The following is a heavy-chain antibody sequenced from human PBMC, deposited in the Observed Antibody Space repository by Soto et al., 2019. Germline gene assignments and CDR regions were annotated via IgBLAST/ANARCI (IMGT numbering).Heavy chain of an antibody. Sequence: EVRLVESGGDLVQPGGSLRLSCAASGYTVSSYWIHWVRQAPGKGLVWLSRINLDGGCTNYADSVKYRFIISRDTAKNTLFLQMNSLRAEDTAVYYCAGEGKPGIIDYWGQGTLVTVSS. J-gene: IGHJ4*02. CDR3: AGEGKPGIIDY. CDR2: INLDGGCT. CDR1: GYTVSSYW. V-gene: IGHV3-74*01. D-gene: IGHD3-10*01.